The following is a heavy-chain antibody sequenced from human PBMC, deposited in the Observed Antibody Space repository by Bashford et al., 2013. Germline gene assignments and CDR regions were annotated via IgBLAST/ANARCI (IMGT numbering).Heavy chain of an antibody. Sequence: SSETLSLTCTVSGGSISSYYWSWIRQPPGKGLEWIGYIYYSGSTNYNPSLKSRVTISVDTSKNQFSLKLSSVTAADTAVYYCARGNDFWSGYYYNWFDPWGQGTLVTVSS. CDR2: IYYSGST. V-gene: IGHV4-59*01. D-gene: IGHD3-3*01. CDR1: GGSISSYY. J-gene: IGHJ5*02. CDR3: ARGNDFWSGYYYNWFDP.